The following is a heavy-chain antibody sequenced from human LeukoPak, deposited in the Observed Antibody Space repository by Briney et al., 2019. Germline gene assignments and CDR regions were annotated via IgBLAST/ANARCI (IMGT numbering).Heavy chain of an antibody. Sequence: KASETLSLTCAVSGGSISSSNWWSWVRQPPGKGLEWIGEIYHSGSTNYNPSLKSRVTISVDKSKNQFSLKLSSVTAADTAVYYCARWAHSSSWFSIDYWGQGTLVTVSS. CDR3: ARWAHSSSWFSIDY. CDR2: IYHSGST. D-gene: IGHD6-13*01. CDR1: GGSISSSNW. J-gene: IGHJ4*02. V-gene: IGHV4-4*02.